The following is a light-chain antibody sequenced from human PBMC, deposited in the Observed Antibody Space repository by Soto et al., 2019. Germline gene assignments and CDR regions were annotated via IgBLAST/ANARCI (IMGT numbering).Light chain of an antibody. CDR2: ANI. CDR1: SSNIGAGYD. V-gene: IGLV1-40*01. J-gene: IGLJ1*01. CDR3: QSYDSTLSARYV. Sequence: QSALTQPPSVSGAPGQRVTISCTGGSSNIGAGYDVHWYQQRPGAAPKLLISANINRPSGVPDRFSGSKSGTSASLAITGLQADDEGDYYCQSYDSTLSARYVFGTGTKVTVL.